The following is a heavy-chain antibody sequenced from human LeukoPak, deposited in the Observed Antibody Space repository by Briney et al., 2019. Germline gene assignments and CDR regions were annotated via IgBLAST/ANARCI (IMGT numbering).Heavy chain of an antibody. CDR1: GYTFTSYY. D-gene: IGHD3-22*01. CDR3: ARGPFGYYYDSSGYSPQDY. V-gene: IGHV1-46*01. J-gene: IGHJ4*02. Sequence: ASVKVSCKASGYTFTSYYMHWVRQAPGQGLEWMGIINPSGGSTSYAQKFQGRVTMTRDTSRSTVYMELSSLRSEDTAVYYCARGPFGYYYDSSGYSPQDYWGQGTLVTVSS. CDR2: INPSGGST.